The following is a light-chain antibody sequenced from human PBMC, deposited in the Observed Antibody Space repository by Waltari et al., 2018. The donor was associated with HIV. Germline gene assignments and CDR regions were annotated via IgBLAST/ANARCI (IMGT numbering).Light chain of an antibody. J-gene: IGLJ2*01. V-gene: IGLV2-23*02. CDR1: RSDVATYKL. CDR3: CSYESNVI. Sequence: QSALTQPASVSGSPGQSITIHCTKTRSDVATYKLVSWYQQHPGKAPNLRIYEVSKRPSGVSDRFSGSKSGDTASLTISGLQAEDEADYYCCSYESNVIFGGGTKLTVL. CDR2: EVS.